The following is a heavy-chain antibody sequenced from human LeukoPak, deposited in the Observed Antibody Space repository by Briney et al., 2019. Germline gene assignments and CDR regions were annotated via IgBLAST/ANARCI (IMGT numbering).Heavy chain of an antibody. CDR2: INHSGST. CDR3: ARGGPPFRQWLVQKRPDAFDL. CDR1: GGSFSGYY. J-gene: IGHJ3*01. V-gene: IGHV4-34*01. Sequence: SETLSLTCAVYGGSFSGYYWSLIRQPPGKGLEWIGEINHSGSTNYNPSLKSRVTISVDTSKNQFSLKLSPLTAADTAVYYCARGGPPFRQWLVQKRPDAFDLRGQGTMVTVSS. D-gene: IGHD6-19*01.